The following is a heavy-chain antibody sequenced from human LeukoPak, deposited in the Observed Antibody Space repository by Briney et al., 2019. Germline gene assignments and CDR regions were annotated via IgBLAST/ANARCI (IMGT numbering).Heavy chain of an antibody. CDR3: TTDQIPHPGRINN. Sequence: GGSLRLSCAASGFTFSSYAMSWVRQAPGKGLEWVGRIKSKTDGGTTDYAAPVKGRFTISRDDSKNTLYLQMNSLKTEDTAVYYCTTDQIPHPGRINNWGQGTLVTVSS. D-gene: IGHD1-26*01. CDR2: IKSKTDGGTT. V-gene: IGHV3-15*01. J-gene: IGHJ4*02. CDR1: GFTFSSYA.